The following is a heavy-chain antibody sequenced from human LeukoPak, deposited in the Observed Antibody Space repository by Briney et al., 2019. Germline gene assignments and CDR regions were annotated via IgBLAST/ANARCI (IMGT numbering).Heavy chain of an antibody. CDR1: GGSISSGGHY. CDR3: ARHEGDDYPIRYYGMDV. J-gene: IGHJ6*02. V-gene: IGHV4-31*03. Sequence: SQTLSLTCTVSGGSISSGGHYWSWIRQHPGKGLEWIGYIYYSGSTYYNPSLKSRVTISVDTSKNQSSLKLSSVTAADTAVYYCARHEGDDYPIRYYGMDVWGQGTTVTVSS. D-gene: IGHD4-17*01. CDR2: IYYSGST.